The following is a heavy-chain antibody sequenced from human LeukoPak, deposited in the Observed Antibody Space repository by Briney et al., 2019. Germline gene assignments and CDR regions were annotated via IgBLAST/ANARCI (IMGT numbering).Heavy chain of an antibody. CDR1: GFTFSSYN. CDR3: ARVATVTSDY. Sequence: PGGSLRLSCAASGFTFSSYNMNWVRQAPGKGLEWASYISSSSSTIYYADSVKGRFTISRDNAKNSLYLQMNSLRAEDTAVYYCARVATVTSDYWGQGTLVTVSS. V-gene: IGHV3-48*04. J-gene: IGHJ4*02. CDR2: ISSSSSTI. D-gene: IGHD4-17*01.